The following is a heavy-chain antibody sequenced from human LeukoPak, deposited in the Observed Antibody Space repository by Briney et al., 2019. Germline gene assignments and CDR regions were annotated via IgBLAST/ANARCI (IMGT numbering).Heavy chain of an antibody. CDR2: INPNSGGT. V-gene: IGHV1-2*02. CDR1: GYTFTVYY. Sequence: ASVKVSFKASGYTFTVYYMHWVRQAPGQGLEWMGWINPNSGGTNYAQKFQGRVTMTRDTSISTAYMELSRLRSDDTAVYYCARDQNRATLDYWGQGTLVTVSS. CDR3: ARDQNRATLDY. J-gene: IGHJ4*02.